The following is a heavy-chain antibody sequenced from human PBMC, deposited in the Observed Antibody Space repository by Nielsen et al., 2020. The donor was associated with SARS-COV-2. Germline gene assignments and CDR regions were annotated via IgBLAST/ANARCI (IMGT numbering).Heavy chain of an antibody. J-gene: IGHJ3*02. CDR2: IIPIFGTA. D-gene: IGHD3-22*01. Sequence: SVKVSCKASGGTFSSYAISWVRQAPGQGLEWMGGIIPIFGTANYAQKFQGRVTITADKSTSTAYMELSSLRSEDTAVYYCARDSSGYYDRGGAFDIWGQGTMVTVSS. V-gene: IGHV1-69*06. CDR1: GGTFSSYA. CDR3: ARDSSGYYDRGGAFDI.